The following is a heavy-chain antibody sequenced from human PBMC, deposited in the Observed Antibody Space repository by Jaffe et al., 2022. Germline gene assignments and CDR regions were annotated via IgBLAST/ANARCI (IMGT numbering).Heavy chain of an antibody. Sequence: QITLKESGPTLVKPTQTLTLTCTFSGFSLSTSGVGVGWIRQPPGKALEWLALIYWNDDKRYSPSLKSRLTITKDTSKNQVVLTMTNMDPVDTATYYCARVGDTVTRVAFDYWGQGTLVTVSS. J-gene: IGHJ4*02. CDR3: ARVGDTVTRVAFDY. CDR1: GFSLSTSGVG. CDR2: IYWNDDK. D-gene: IGHD4-17*01. V-gene: IGHV2-5*01.